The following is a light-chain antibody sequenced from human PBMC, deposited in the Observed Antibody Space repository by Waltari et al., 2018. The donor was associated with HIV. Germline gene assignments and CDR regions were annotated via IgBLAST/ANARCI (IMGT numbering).Light chain of an antibody. J-gene: IGLJ2*01. CDR1: SIGTKS. CDR3: QVWYSLTDPVV. V-gene: IGLV3-21*02. CDR2: DDS. Sequence: SYVLTQPPSVSVAPGQTARIACGGNSIGTKSVHWYQQKPGQAPVLVVSDDSDRPSGIPERFAGSKSGNAATPTISRVEVGDEADYYCQVWYSLTDPVVFGGGTKLTIL.